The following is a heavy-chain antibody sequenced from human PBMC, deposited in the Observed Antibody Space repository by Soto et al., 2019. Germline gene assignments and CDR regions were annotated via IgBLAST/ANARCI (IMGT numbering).Heavy chain of an antibody. D-gene: IGHD3-16*01. CDR2: INAGVFTT. V-gene: IGHV3-23*01. Sequence: GGSLRLACSASGFSFSTYTMNWVRLAPGKGLEWVSGINAGVFTTYYADSVKGRFTISRDNSRKVLYLQMNSLRVEDTAIYYCAKDRQPDGIWAFDYWGQGTSVTVSS. J-gene: IGHJ4*02. CDR3: AKDRQPDGIWAFDY. CDR1: GFSFSTYT.